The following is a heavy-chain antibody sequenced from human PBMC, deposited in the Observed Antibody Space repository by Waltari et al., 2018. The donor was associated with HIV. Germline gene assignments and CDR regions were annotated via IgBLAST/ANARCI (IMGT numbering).Heavy chain of an antibody. J-gene: IGHJ4*02. CDR3: ARRQHTGTYSRGFDS. Sequence: QVQLQESGPGLVKPSQTLSLTCVDSGGSIHKGNNYWNWIRQPAGKRLEWIGHIYFSGDTNYNPSLKSRVTISVDTSKNQFSLKLISVTAADTAVYYCARRQHTGTYSRGFDSWGQGALVTVSS. CDR2: IYFSGDT. D-gene: IGHD1-26*01. V-gene: IGHV4-61*02. CDR1: GGSIHKGNNY.